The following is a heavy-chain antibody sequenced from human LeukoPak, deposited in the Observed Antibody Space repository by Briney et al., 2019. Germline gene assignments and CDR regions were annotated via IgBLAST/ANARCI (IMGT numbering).Heavy chain of an antibody. J-gene: IGHJ4*02. CDR3: AKDRTGEYYYDSSGYEY. Sequence: GGSLRLSCAASGFTFSSYAMSGGPHAPGKGLERGSAISGSGGSTYNADAVKGRCTISRDNSKNTLYPQMNSLRAEDTAVYYCAKDRTGEYYYDSSGYEYWGQGTLVTVSS. V-gene: IGHV3-23*01. D-gene: IGHD3-22*01. CDR1: GFTFSSYA. CDR2: ISGSGGST.